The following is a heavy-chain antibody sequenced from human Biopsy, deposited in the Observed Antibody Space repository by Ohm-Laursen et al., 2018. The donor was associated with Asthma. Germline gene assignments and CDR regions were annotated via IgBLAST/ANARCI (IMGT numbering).Heavy chain of an antibody. Sequence: SVKASCNASGYTFINYAIHWVRQAPGQRLEWMGWINAGNGNTKYSQKFQGRVTITRDTSASTAYMDLSSLRSEDTAVYYCARTYYDFLTGQVNDVFAIWGQGTMVTVSS. CDR1: GYTFINYA. V-gene: IGHV1-3*01. CDR2: INAGNGNT. J-gene: IGHJ3*02. CDR3: ARTYYDFLTGQVNDVFAI. D-gene: IGHD3-9*01.